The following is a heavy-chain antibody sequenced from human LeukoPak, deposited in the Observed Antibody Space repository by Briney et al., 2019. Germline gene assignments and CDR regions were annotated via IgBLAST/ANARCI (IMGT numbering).Heavy chain of an antibody. V-gene: IGHV4-38-2*02. D-gene: IGHD4-17*01. CDR2: IYHSGST. CDR3: ARWTTVTTSGMDV. J-gene: IGHJ6*04. Sequence: SETLSLTCTVSGYSISSGYYWGWIRQPPGKGLEWIGSIYHSGSTYYNPSLKSRVTISVDTSKNQFSLKLRSVTAADTAVYYCARWTTVTTSGMDVWGKGTTVTISS. CDR1: GYSISSGYY.